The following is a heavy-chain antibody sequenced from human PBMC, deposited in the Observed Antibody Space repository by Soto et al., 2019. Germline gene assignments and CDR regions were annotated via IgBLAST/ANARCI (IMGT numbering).Heavy chain of an antibody. CDR1: GGSISSSSYY. D-gene: IGHD6-13*01. CDR2: IYYSGST. J-gene: IGHJ4*02. Sequence: SETLSLTCTVSGGSISSSSYYWGWIRQPPGKGLEWIGTIYYSGSTYYNPSLKSRVTISVDTSKNQFSLKLSSVTATDTAVYYCARLRGVSGFDYWGQVTLVTVSS. CDR3: ARLRGVSGFDY. V-gene: IGHV4-39*01.